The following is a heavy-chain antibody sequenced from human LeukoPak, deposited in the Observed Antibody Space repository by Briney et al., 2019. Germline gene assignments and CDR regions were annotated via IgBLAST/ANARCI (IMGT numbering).Heavy chain of an antibody. D-gene: IGHD3-22*01. CDR3: ASSSITMIVDDAFDI. CDR1: GGSISSYY. J-gene: IGHJ3*02. Sequence: SETLSLTCTVSGGSISSYYWSWIRQPPGKGLEWIGYIYYSGSTNYNPSLKSRVTISVDTSKNQFSLKLSSVTAADTAVYYCASSSITMIVDDAFDIWGQGTMVTVSS. V-gene: IGHV4-59*08. CDR2: IYYSGST.